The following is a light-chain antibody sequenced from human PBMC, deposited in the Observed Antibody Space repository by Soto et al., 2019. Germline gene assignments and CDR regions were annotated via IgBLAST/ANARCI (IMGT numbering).Light chain of an antibody. Sequence: DIQMTQSPSSLSASVGDRVTITCRASQSISTYLNWYQQKPGKAPNLLIYAASSLQRGVPPRFSGSGSGTDFTLTISSLQPEDFATYYCQQSYDTPPVTFGGGTKVEIK. CDR1: QSISTY. J-gene: IGKJ4*01. V-gene: IGKV1-39*01. CDR3: QQSYDTPPVT. CDR2: AAS.